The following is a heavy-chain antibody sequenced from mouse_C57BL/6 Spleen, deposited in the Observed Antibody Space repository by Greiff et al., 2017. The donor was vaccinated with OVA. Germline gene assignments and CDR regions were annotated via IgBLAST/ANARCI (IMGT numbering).Heavy chain of an antibody. V-gene: IGHV3-1*01. D-gene: IGHD2-2*01. CDR2: ISYSGST. CDR3: ARGGMVTTRFAY. J-gene: IGHJ3*01. CDR1: GYSITSGYD. Sequence: VQLKESGPGMVKPSQSLSLTCTVTGYSITSGYDWHWIRHFPGNKLEWMGYISYSGSTTYNPSLKSRISITHDTSKNHFFLKLNSVTTEDTATYYCARGGMVTTRFAYWGQGTLVTVSA.